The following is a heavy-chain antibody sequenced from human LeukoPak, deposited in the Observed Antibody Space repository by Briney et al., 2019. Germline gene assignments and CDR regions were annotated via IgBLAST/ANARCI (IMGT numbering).Heavy chain of an antibody. CDR1: GGSISSGDYY. CDR2: IYYSGST. Sequence: ASETLSLTCTVSGGSISSGDYYWSWIRQPPGKGLEWIGYIYYSGSTYYNPSLKSRVTISVDTPKNQFSLKLSSVTAADTAVYYCAREAMYSYGNNFDYWGQGTLVTVSS. J-gene: IGHJ4*02. D-gene: IGHD5-18*01. V-gene: IGHV4-30-4*01. CDR3: AREAMYSYGNNFDY.